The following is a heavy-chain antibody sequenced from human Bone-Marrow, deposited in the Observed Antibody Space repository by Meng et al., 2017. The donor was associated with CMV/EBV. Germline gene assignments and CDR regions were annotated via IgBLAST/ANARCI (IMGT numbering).Heavy chain of an antibody. J-gene: IGHJ2*01. Sequence: FNRNTISWVRQAPGQGPEWMGRIIPILNIANYAQRFEDRVTISADKSATTAYMELSSLRSEDTAVYYCAKDGGQNYYDATGLNWYFDLWGRGTLVTVSS. CDR1: FNRNT. CDR2: IIPILNIA. CDR3: AKDGGQNYYDATGLNWYFDL. D-gene: IGHD3-22*01. V-gene: IGHV1-69*04.